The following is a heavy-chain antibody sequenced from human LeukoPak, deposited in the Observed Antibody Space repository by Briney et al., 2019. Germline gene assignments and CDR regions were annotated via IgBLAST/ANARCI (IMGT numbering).Heavy chain of an antibody. CDR3: ARDASTTRVISASDN. V-gene: IGHV1-2*02. CDR1: GYTSTDYY. D-gene: IGHD2/OR15-2a*01. J-gene: IGHJ4*02. CDR2: FNPNSGGT. Sequence: AASVKVSCKASGYTSTDYYLHWVRQAPGQGLEWMGRFNPNSGGTDYAQMFQGRVTMTRDTSINTAYMELSGLRSDDTAVYYCARDASTTRVISASDNWGQGTLVTVSS.